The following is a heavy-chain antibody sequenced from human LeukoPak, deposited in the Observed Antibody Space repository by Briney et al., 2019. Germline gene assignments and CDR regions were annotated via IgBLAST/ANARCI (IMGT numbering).Heavy chain of an antibody. D-gene: IGHD4-17*01. CDR1: GGSISSYY. J-gene: IGHJ4*02. Sequence: PSETLSLTCTVSGGSISSYYWSWIRQPAGKGLEWIGRIYNSGSTNYNPSLKSRVTMSVDTSKNQFSLKLSSVTAADTAVYYCASSTPSNYGDYEYYFDYWGQGTLVTVSS. CDR2: IYNSGST. V-gene: IGHV4-4*07. CDR3: ASSTPSNYGDYEYYFDY.